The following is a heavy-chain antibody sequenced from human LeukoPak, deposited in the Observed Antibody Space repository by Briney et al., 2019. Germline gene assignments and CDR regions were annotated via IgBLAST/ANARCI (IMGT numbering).Heavy chain of an antibody. D-gene: IGHD2-15*01. CDR3: AGDRRLYCSGGSCYDAFDI. CDR1: GFTFSSYS. J-gene: IGHJ3*02. V-gene: IGHV3-21*01. CDR2: ISSSSSYI. Sequence: PGGSLRLSCAASGFTFSSYSMNWVRQAPGKGLEWVSSISSSSSYIYYADSVKGRFTISRDNAKNSLYLQMNSLRAEDTAVYYCAGDRRLYCSGGSCYDAFDIWGQGTMVTVSS.